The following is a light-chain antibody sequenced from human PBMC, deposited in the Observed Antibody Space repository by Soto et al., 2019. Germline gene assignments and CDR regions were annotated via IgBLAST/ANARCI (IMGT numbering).Light chain of an antibody. CDR1: QSVSSSY. CDR3: QQYGSSPIT. V-gene: IGKV3-20*01. J-gene: IGKJ5*01. CDR2: GAS. Sequence: EIVLTQSPGTLSLSPGDRATLSCRASQSVSSSYLAWYQQTPGQAPRLLSYGASSRATGIPDRFSGSGSGTDFTVSFSRVEPEDFAVYYCQQYGSSPITFGQGTRLEIK.